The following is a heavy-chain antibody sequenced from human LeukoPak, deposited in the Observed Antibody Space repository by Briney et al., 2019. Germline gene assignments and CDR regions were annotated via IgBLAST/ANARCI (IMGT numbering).Heavy chain of an antibody. J-gene: IGHJ4*02. D-gene: IGHD3-22*01. Sequence: SETLSLTCAVYGGSFSGYYWSWIRQPPGKGLEWIGEINHSGSTNYNPSLKSRVTISVDTSKNQFSLKLSSVTAADTAVYYCATDSSGNYPFDYWGQGTLVTVSS. CDR1: GGSFSGYY. CDR2: INHSGST. V-gene: IGHV4-34*01. CDR3: ATDSSGNYPFDY.